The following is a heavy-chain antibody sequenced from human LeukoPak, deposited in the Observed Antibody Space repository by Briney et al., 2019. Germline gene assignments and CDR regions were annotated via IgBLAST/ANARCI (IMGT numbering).Heavy chain of an antibody. J-gene: IGHJ4*02. D-gene: IGHD6-13*01. CDR3: AKKTPGTHPFDY. Sequence: PGGSLRLSCAASGFTFSTSAINWVRQAPGKGLEWVSAVGTGGDTYYADSVKGRFTISRDNSKNTLYLQMTSLRAEDTAVYYCAKKTPGTHPFDYWGQGTLVTVSP. CDR1: GFTFSTSA. CDR2: VGTGGDT. V-gene: IGHV3-23*01.